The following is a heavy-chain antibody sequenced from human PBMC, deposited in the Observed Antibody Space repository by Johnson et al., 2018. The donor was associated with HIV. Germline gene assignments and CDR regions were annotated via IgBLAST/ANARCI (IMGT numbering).Heavy chain of an antibody. V-gene: IGHV3-72*01. D-gene: IGHD2-15*01. CDR3: VRVGPTLYDAFDI. J-gene: IGHJ3*02. CDR1: GLTFSDHY. CDR2: VRNKGQRYST. Sequence: VQLVESGGGVVQPGRSLRLSCAASGLTFSDHYMDWVRQAPGRGLEWVGRVRNKGQRYSTSYAASVKGRFHFSSVDLKHSLFLQMNRLKTEDSAVYYGVRVGPTLYDAFDIWGQGTTVTVSS.